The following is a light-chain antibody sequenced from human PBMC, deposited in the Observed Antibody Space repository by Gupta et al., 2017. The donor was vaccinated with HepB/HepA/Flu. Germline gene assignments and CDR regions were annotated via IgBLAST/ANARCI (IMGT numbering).Light chain of an antibody. Sequence: EIVLTQSPGTLSLSPGERATLSCRASQSVSSSYLAWYQQKPGQAPRLLIYGASSRATGIPDRFSGSGSGTDFTLTISRLEPEDFAVYYCLQDRSSPITFGQGTQVEIK. V-gene: IGKV3-20*01. J-gene: IGKJ5*01. CDR2: GAS. CDR1: QSVSSSY. CDR3: LQDRSSPIT.